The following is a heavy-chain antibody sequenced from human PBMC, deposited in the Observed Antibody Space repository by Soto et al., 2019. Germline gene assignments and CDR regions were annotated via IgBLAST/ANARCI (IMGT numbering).Heavy chain of an antibody. CDR3: ARESSGWTCDY. Sequence: SETLSLTCTVSGGSISSGDYYWSWICQPPGKGLEWIGYIYYSGSTYYNPSLKSRVTISVDTSKNQFSLELSSVTAADTAVYYCARESSGWTCDYWGQGTLVTVSS. CDR1: GGSISSGDYY. D-gene: IGHD6-19*01. J-gene: IGHJ4*02. V-gene: IGHV4-30-4*01. CDR2: IYYSGST.